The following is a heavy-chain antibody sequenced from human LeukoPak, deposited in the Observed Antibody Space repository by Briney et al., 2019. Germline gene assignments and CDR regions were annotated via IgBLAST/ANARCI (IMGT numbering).Heavy chain of an antibody. V-gene: IGHV3-48*01. J-gene: IGHJ5*02. Sequence: GGSLRLSCAASGFTLSNHWMTWVRQAPGKGLEWVSYIRSNDGTTHYADSVKGRFTISRDNAKNSLSLQMTSLRADDTAVYYCVRGQTSLDNWFDPWGQGTLVIVSS. CDR2: IRSNDGTT. CDR1: GFTLSNHW. CDR3: VRGQTSLDNWFDP.